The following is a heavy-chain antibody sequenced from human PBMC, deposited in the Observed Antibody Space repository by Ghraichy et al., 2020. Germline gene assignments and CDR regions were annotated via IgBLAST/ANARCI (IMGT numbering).Heavy chain of an antibody. Sequence: GGSLRLSCAASGFTFSGYAMTWVRQAPGKGLEWVSAISSTAGNTYYVDSVKGRFTISRDPSKNTLYLQMNSLRAEDTAIYYCAKSLTTFGYFDSWGQGTPITVSS. CDR2: ISSTAGNT. V-gene: IGHV3-23*01. CDR3: AKSLTTFGYFDS. CDR1: GFTFSGYA. J-gene: IGHJ4*02. D-gene: IGHD2/OR15-2a*01.